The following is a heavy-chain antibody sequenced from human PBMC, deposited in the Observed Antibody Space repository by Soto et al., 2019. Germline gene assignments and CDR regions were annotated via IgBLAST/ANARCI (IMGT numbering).Heavy chain of an antibody. CDR2: ISGSGGTT. CDR3: AKTANGWFRAFDI. J-gene: IGHJ3*02. Sequence: GGSLSLSCAASGFTFSSYAMSWVRQAPGKGLEWVSAISGSGGTTYYADSVKGRFTFSRDNSKNTLYLQMNSLRAEDTAVYYCAKTANGWFRAFDIWGQGTMVTVSS. V-gene: IGHV3-23*01. D-gene: IGHD6-19*01. CDR1: GFTFSSYA.